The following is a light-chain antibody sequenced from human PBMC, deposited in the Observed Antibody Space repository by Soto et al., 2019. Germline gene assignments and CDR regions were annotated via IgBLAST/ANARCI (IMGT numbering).Light chain of an antibody. V-gene: IGLV2-8*01. CDR2: EVS. J-gene: IGLJ1*01. CDR3: SSFADSNSDG. Sequence: QSVLTQPPSASGSPGQSVTISCSGSSSDIGGYTYVSWYQHHPGKAPKLMIYEVSKRPSGVPDRFSGSKSGSTASLTVSGLQAEDEADYYCSSFADSNSDGFGTGTKVTVL. CDR1: SSDIGGYTY.